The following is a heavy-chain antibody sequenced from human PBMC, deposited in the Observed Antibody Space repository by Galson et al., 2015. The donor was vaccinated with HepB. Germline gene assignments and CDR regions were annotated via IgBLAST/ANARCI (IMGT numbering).Heavy chain of an antibody. CDR3: AKGVREKVAATPYYFDY. CDR1: GSTFSSYG. Sequence: SLRPSCAASGSTFSSYGMHWVRQAPGKGLEWVAVIWYDGSNKYYADSVKGRFTISRDNSKNTLYLQMNSLRAEDTAVYYCAKGVREKVAATPYYFDYWGQGTLVTVSS. CDR2: IWYDGSNK. D-gene: IGHD2-15*01. J-gene: IGHJ4*02. V-gene: IGHV3-33*06.